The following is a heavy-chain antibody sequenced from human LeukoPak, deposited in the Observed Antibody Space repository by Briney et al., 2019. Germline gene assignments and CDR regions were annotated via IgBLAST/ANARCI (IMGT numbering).Heavy chain of an antibody. J-gene: IGHJ4*02. V-gene: IGHV3-23*01. CDR2: ITGSGAFT. CDR1: GFTFSSYE. Sequence: GGSLRLSCAASGFTFSSYEMNWVRQAPGKGLEWVSAITGSGAFTDYADSVKGRFTISRDNSKNTLYLQMNSLRAEDTGVYYCAKRSAESSGYFDYWGQGTLVTVSS. D-gene: IGHD6-19*01. CDR3: AKRSAESSGYFDY.